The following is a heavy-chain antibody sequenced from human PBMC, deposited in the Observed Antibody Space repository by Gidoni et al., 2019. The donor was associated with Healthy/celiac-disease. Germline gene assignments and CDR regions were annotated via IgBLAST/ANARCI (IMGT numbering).Heavy chain of an antibody. CDR3: ARELIVVVVAATHYYYYYGMDV. CDR2: ISSSGSTI. CDR1: GFNFSSYE. D-gene: IGHD2-15*01. Sequence: EVQLVESGVGLVQPGGYLRLSCAASGFNFSSYELNSAPQAPGKGLEWVSYISSSGSTIYYADSVKGRFTISRDNAKNSLYLQMNSLRAEDTAVYYCARELIVVVVAATHYYYYYGMDVWGQGTTVTVSS. J-gene: IGHJ6*02. V-gene: IGHV3-48*03.